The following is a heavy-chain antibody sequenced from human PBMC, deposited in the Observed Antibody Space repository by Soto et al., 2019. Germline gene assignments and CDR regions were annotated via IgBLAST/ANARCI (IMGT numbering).Heavy chain of an antibody. V-gene: IGHV4-39*01. CDR2: IYYDGNT. CDR3: ARSSIEPRVFMYPFDS. Sequence: AETLSPTFTFTGDSIYSSCRSSGWIRKPPGKGLECIANIYYDGNTYYNPSLKSRVAISLDTSKNQFSLRLNSVTAADTAVYYCARSSIEPRVFMYPFDSWGXGTLVTVS. J-gene: IGHJ4*02. CDR1: GDSIYSSCRS. D-gene: IGHD6-6*01.